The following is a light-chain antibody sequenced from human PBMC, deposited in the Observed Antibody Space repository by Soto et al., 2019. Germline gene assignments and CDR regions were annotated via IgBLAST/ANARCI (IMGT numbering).Light chain of an antibody. V-gene: IGKV3-20*01. CDR3: PRYGMARAP. CDR1: QRFNSSS. J-gene: IGKJ1*01. Sequence: EVVLTQSTGTLPLSRRERATLSYGASQRFNSSSLAWYQQKPGQAPRPLLYGASSGATGIQDRFSDGGSGTDFTRTISRLEHEDFAVDYGPRYGMARAPLGQVPK. CDR2: GAS.